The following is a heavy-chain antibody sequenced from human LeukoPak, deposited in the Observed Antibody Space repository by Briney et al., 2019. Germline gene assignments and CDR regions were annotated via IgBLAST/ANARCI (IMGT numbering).Heavy chain of an antibody. CDR1: GFTVSSNY. J-gene: IGHJ4*02. D-gene: IGHD4-11*01. CDR3: TTSDINYRPFDN. CDR2: IYSGGST. V-gene: IGHV3-66*01. Sequence: SGGSLRLSCAASGFTVSSNYMSWVRQAPGKGLEWVSVIYSGGSTYYADSVKGRFTISRDNSKNTLYLQMNSLRAEDTAVYYCTTSDINYRPFDNWGQGTLVTVSS.